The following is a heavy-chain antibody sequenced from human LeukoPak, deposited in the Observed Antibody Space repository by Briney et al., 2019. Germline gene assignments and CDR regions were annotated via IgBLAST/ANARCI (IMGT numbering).Heavy chain of an antibody. CDR2: INAGNGNT. J-gene: IGHJ6*02. CDR1: GYTFTSYA. V-gene: IGHV1-3*01. D-gene: IGHD3-22*01. Sequence: ASVKVSCKASGYTFTSYAMHWVRQAPGQRLEWMGWINAGNGNTKYSQKFQGRVTITRDTSASTAYMELSSLRSEDTAVYYCARDWIVVANHYYYYGMDVWGQGTTVTVSS. CDR3: ARDWIVVANHYYYYGMDV.